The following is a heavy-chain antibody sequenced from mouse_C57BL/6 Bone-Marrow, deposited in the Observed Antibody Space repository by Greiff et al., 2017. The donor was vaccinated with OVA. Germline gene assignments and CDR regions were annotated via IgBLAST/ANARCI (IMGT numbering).Heavy chain of an antibody. CDR3: ARNNYYGSSYGGFAY. J-gene: IGHJ3*01. CDR2: ISNGGGST. Sequence: EVKLVESGGGLVQPGGSLKLSCAASGFTFSDYYMYWVRQTPEKRLEWVAYISNGGGSTYYPDTVKGRFPISRDTAKNTLYLQMSRLKSEDTAMYDYARNNYYGSSYGGFAYWGQGTLVTVSA. V-gene: IGHV5-12*01. D-gene: IGHD1-1*01. CDR1: GFTFSDYY.